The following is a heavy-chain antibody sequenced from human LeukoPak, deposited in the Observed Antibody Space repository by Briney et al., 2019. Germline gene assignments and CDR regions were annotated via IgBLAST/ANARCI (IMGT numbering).Heavy chain of an antibody. CDR2: INPDSGGT. Sequence: ASVKVSCKASGYTFTGYYMHWVRQAPGHGLEWMGWINPDSGGTNYAQKFQGRVTMTRDTSINTAYMELSRLRSDDTAVYYCARDGGIFGVVIDYWGQGTLVTVSS. J-gene: IGHJ4*02. V-gene: IGHV1-2*02. CDR1: GYTFTGYY. CDR3: ARDGGIFGVVIDY. D-gene: IGHD3-3*01.